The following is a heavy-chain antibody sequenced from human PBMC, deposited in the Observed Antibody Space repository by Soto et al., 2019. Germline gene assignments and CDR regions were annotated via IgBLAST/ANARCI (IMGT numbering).Heavy chain of an antibody. D-gene: IGHD2-2*01. CDR2: MSHDGSSS. V-gene: IGHV3-30-3*01. J-gene: IGHJ4*02. CDR1: GFSFSNYA. Sequence: LRLSCAASGFSFSNYAMHWVRQTPDKGLEWVAVMSHDGSSSFYADSVKGRFTISRDNSKTTLYLQMNSLSTEDTAVYYCARDFPYCGSTSCYSAAPKYWGQGTLVTVSS. CDR3: ARDFPYCGSTSCYSAAPKY.